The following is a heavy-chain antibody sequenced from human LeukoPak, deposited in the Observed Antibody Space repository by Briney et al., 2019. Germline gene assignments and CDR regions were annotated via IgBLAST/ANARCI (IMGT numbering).Heavy chain of an antibody. CDR2: IYYSGST. CDR3: VRHAWGYNNWFDP. CDR1: GGSISSSSYY. Sequence: SETLSLTCTVSGGSISSSSYYWGWIRQPPGKGLEWIGSIYYSGSTYCNPSLKSRVTISVDTSKNQFSLKLSSVTAADTAVYYCVRHAWGYNNWFDPWGQGTLVTVSS. V-gene: IGHV4-39*01. J-gene: IGHJ5*02. D-gene: IGHD5-18*01.